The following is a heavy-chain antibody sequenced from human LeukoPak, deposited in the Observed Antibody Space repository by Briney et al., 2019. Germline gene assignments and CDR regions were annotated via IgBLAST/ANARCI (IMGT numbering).Heavy chain of an antibody. CDR2: ISGSGGST. CDR3: ARWGYDYGGNYLDS. V-gene: IGHV3-23*01. D-gene: IGHD4-23*01. CDR1: GFTFSSYA. J-gene: IGHJ4*02. Sequence: GGSLRLSCAASGFTFSSYAMSWVRQAPGKGLEWVSAISGSGGSTYYADSVKGRFTISRDNAKNSLYLQMNSLRDEDTAVYYCARWGYDYGGNYLDSWGQGTLVTVSS.